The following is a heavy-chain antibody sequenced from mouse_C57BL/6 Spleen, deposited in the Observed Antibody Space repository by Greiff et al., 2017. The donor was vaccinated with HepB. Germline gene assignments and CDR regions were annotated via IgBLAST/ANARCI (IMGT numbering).Heavy chain of an antibody. J-gene: IGHJ3*01. V-gene: IGHV6-3*01. D-gene: IGHD2-5*01. CDR2: IRLKSDNYAT. CDR3: TAYYSNYWFAY. Sequence: DVKLQESGGGLVQPGGSMKLSCVASGFTFSNYWMNWVRQSPEKGLEWVAQIRLKSDNYATHYAESVEGRFTISRDDSKSSVYLQMNNLRAEDTGIYYCTAYYSNYWFAYWGQGTLVTVSA. CDR1: GFTFSNYW.